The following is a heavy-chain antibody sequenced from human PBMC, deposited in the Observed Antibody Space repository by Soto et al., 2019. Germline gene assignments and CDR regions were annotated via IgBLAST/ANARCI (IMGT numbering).Heavy chain of an antibody. D-gene: IGHD3-10*01. J-gene: IGHJ6*03. V-gene: IGHV4-59*01. CDR2: IYYSGST. CDR3: ARGGLGSGSYYNSYYYNYMDV. Sequence: SETLSLTCTVSGGSISSYYWSWIRQPPGKGLEWIGYIYYSGSTNYNPSLKSRVTISVDTSKNQFSLKLSSVTAADTAVYYCARGGLGSGSYYNSYYYNYMDVWGNGTTVTVSS. CDR1: GGSISSYY.